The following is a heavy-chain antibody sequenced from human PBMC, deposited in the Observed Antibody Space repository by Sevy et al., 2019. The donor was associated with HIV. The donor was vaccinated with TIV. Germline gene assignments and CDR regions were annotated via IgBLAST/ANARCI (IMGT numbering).Heavy chain of an antibody. V-gene: IGHV3-23*01. Sequence: GGSLRLSCAASGFTFSSYAMSWDRQAPGKGLEWVSAISGSGGSTYYADSVKGRFTISRDNSKNTLYLQMNSLRAEDTAVYYCAKDPIVVVPAAIRYYYYYMDVWGKGTTVTVSS. J-gene: IGHJ6*03. CDR1: GFTFSSYA. CDR3: AKDPIVVVPAAIRYYYYYMDV. CDR2: ISGSGGST. D-gene: IGHD2-2*02.